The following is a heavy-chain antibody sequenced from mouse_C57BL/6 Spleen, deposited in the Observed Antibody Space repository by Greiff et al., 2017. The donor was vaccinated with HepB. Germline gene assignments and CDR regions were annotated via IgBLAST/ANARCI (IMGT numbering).Heavy chain of an antibody. V-gene: IGHV1-81*01. CDR3: ARRGDYYGSSYGYFDV. Sequence: VQLQQSGAELARPGASVKLSCKASGCTFTSYGISWVKQRTGQGLEWIGEIYPRSGNTYYNEKFKGKATLTADKSSSTAYMELRSLTSEDSAVYFCARRGDYYGSSYGYFDVWGTGTTVTVSS. J-gene: IGHJ1*03. D-gene: IGHD1-1*01. CDR2: IYPRSGNT. CDR1: GCTFTSYG.